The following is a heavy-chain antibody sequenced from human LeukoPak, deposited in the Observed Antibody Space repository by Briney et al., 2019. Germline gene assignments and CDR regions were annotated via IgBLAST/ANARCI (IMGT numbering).Heavy chain of an antibody. V-gene: IGHV3-21*04. CDR1: GFTFSSYS. Sequence: GGSLRLSCVASGFTFSSYSMNWVRQAPGKGLEWVSSISSSSTYIYYTDSMKGRFTISRDNAKNSLYLQMNSLRAEDTAVYYCAKDESARVGMDVWGQGTTVTVSS. D-gene: IGHD3-10*01. CDR3: AKDESARVGMDV. CDR2: ISSSSTYI. J-gene: IGHJ6*02.